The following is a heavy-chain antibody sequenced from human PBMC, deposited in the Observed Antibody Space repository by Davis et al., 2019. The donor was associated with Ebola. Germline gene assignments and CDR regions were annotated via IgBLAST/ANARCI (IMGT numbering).Heavy chain of an antibody. CDR3: ARSGITIFGVGS. CDR2: ISYDGSNK. Sequence: GESLKISCAASGFTFSSYAMHWVRQAPGKGLEWVAVISYDGSNKYYADSVKGRFTISRDNSKNTLYLQMNSLRAEDTAVYYCARSGITIFGVGSWGQGTMVTVSS. V-gene: IGHV3-30*04. J-gene: IGHJ3*01. CDR1: GFTFSSYA. D-gene: IGHD3-3*01.